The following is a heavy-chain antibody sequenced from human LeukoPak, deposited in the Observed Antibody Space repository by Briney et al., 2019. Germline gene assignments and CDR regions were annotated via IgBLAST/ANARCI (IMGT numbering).Heavy chain of an antibody. J-gene: IGHJ4*02. CDR2: INPNSGGT. CDR1: GYTFTGYY. CDR3: ARVNYDILTGYSPFDY. Sequence: ASVKVSCKASGYTFTGYYMHWVRQAPGQGLEWMGWINPNSGGTNYAQKFQGRVTMTRYTSISTAYMELSRLRSDDTAVYYCARVNYDILTGYSPFDYWGQGTLVTVSS. V-gene: IGHV1-2*02. D-gene: IGHD3-9*01.